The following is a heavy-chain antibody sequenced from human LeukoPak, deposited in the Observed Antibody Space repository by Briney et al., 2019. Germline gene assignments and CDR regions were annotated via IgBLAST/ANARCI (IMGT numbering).Heavy chain of an antibody. CDR1: GGSISSYY. CDR3: ARHKGGRQWPSLFDY. D-gene: IGHD6-19*01. Sequence: PSETLSLTCTVSGGSISSYYWSWIRQPPGKGLEWIGYIYYSGSTNYNPSLKSRVTISVDTSKDQFSLKLSSVTAADTVVYYCARHKGGRQWPSLFDYWGQGTLVTVSS. CDR2: IYYSGST. J-gene: IGHJ4*02. V-gene: IGHV4-59*08.